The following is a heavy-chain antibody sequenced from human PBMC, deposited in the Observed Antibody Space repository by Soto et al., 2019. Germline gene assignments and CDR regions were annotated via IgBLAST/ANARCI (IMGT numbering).Heavy chain of an antibody. D-gene: IGHD3-10*01. CDR1: GGTFNTYV. CDR3: AREVQVHTPAFLY. CDR2: ISPMFGAA. V-gene: IGHV1-69*19. Sequence: QVQLVQSGAEMKKPGSSVKVSCQSSGGTFNTYVMNWVRQAPGQGPEWMGDISPMFGAANYAPKFQGRVTITADESTGTSYMQLSSLTSEDAALYFCAREVQVHTPAFLYWGKGTLVTVSS. J-gene: IGHJ4*02.